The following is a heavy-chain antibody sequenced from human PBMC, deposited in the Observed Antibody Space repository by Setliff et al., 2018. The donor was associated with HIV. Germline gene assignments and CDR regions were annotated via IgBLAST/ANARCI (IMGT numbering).Heavy chain of an antibody. CDR1: GGSMRSSGYS. D-gene: IGHD3-3*01. CDR2: IYTSGTT. V-gene: IGHV4-61*09. Sequence: PSETLSLTCAVSGGSMRSSGYSWTWIRQPAGKGLEWIGHIYTSGTTNYNPSLKSRVTISLDTSNNQFSLKLSSVTAADTAVYYCAKEGGLYFGMLIHDAIDLWGQGTMVTVSS. CDR3: AKEGGLYFGMLIHDAIDL. J-gene: IGHJ3*01.